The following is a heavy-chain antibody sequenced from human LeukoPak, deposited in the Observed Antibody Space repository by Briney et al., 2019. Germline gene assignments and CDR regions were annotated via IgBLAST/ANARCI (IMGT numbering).Heavy chain of an antibody. CDR3: ARLRSYYDSSGYYQDY. V-gene: IGHV3-48*03. D-gene: IGHD3-22*01. J-gene: IGHJ4*02. CDR1: GFTFSNYD. Sequence: GGSLRLSCAASGFTFSNYDMNWVRQAPGKGLEWVSYIHSSGSTIYYADSVKGRFTISRDYAKNSLYLQMNSLRAEDTAVYYCARLRSYYDSSGYYQDYWGQGTLVTVSS. CDR2: IHSSGSTI.